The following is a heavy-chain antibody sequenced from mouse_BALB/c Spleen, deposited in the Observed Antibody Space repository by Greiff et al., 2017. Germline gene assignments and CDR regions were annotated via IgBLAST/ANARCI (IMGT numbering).Heavy chain of an antibody. CDR3: MIRLAY. D-gene: IGHD2-4*01. J-gene: IGHJ3*01. CDR1: GYAFTNYL. CDR2: INPGSGGT. Sequence: QVQLQQSGAELVRPGTSVKVSCKASGYAFTNYLIEWVKQRPGQGLEWIGVINPGSGGTNYNEKFKGKATLTADKSSNTAYMQLSSLTSDDSAVYFCMIRLAYWGQGTLVTVSA. V-gene: IGHV1-54*01.